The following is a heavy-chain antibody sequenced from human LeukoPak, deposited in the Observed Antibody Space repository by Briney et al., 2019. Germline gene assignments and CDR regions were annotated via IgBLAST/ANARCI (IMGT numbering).Heavy chain of an antibody. CDR1: GFTFSSYW. J-gene: IGHJ6*02. Sequence: GGSLRFSCGASGFTFSSYWMSWVRQAPGKGLEWVANIKQDGSEKYYVDSVKGRFTISRDNAKNSLYLQMNSLRAEDTAVYYCARDSPYYYDMDVWGQGTTVTVSS. CDR3: ARDSPYYYDMDV. CDR2: IKQDGSEK. V-gene: IGHV3-7*01.